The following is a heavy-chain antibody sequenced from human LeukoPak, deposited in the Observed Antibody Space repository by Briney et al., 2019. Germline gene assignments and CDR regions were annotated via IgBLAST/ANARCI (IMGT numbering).Heavy chain of an antibody. V-gene: IGHV3-7*03. CDR3: AKPGSSRGIAGRRPTTYYFDS. D-gene: IGHD6-6*01. CDR2: IKKDGREK. Sequence: GGSLRLSCVASELMFSELCMTGVGHSRGKGLEWVATIKKDGREKYYVDSVKGRFTISRDNSKNTLYLQMNRLRAEDTAVYYCAKPGSSRGIAGRRPTTYYFDSWGQGTLVTVSS. J-gene: IGHJ4*02. CDR1: ELMFSELC.